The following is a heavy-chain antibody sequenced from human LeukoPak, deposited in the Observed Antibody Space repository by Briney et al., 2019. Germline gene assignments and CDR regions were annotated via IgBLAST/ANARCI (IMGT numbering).Heavy chain of an antibody. V-gene: IGHV4-34*01. CDR1: GGSFSGYY. Sequence: SETLSLTCAVYGGSFSGYYWSWIRQPPGKGLEWIGEINHSGSTNYNPSLKSRVTISVDTSKNQFSLKLSSVTAADTAVYYCARANGGPFDPWGQGTLVTVSS. CDR2: INHSGST. J-gene: IGHJ5*02. CDR3: ARANGGPFDP.